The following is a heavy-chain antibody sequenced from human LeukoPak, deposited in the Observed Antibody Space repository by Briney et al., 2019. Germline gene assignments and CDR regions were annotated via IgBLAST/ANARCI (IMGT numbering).Heavy chain of an antibody. Sequence: PSETLSLTCTVSGASITTYYWTWIRQPAGKRLEWIGRIYTSGSTDYDPSLKSRVSMSLDTSKNQSSLNLSSVTAADTAVYYCAREAPLAGFDYWGQGTLVTVSS. J-gene: IGHJ4*02. CDR2: IYTSGST. D-gene: IGHD6-19*01. CDR1: GASITTYY. CDR3: AREAPLAGFDY. V-gene: IGHV4-4*07.